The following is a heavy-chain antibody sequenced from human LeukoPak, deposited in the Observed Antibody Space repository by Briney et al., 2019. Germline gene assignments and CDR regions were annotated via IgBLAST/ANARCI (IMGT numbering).Heavy chain of an antibody. D-gene: IGHD6-13*01. CDR1: GFTFSSYA. Sequence: PGGSLRLSCAASGFTFSSYAMSWVRQAPGKGLEWVSAISGSGGSTYYADSVKGRFTISRDNSKNTLYLQMNSLRAEDTAVYYCARRRYSSSWYFDYWGQGTLVTVSS. CDR3: ARRRYSSSWYFDY. V-gene: IGHV3-23*01. J-gene: IGHJ4*02. CDR2: ISGSGGST.